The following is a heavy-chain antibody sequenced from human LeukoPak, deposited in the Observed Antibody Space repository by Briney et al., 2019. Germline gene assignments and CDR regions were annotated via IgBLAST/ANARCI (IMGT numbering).Heavy chain of an antibody. CDR3: ARASRIGGDYFDY. V-gene: IGHV4-59*01. D-gene: IGHD2-21*01. CDR1: GGSISSYY. CDR2: IYYTGST. J-gene: IGHJ4*02. Sequence: SETLSLTCTVSGGSISSYYWSWIRQPPGKGLEWIGYIYYTGSTNYNPSLKSRVTISADTSKNQFSLKLSSVTAADTAVYYCARASRIGGDYFDYWGQGTLVTVSS.